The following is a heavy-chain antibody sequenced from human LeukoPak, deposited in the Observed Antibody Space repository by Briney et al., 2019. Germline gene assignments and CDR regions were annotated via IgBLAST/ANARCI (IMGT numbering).Heavy chain of an antibody. J-gene: IGHJ5*02. CDR2: SNPNSGGT. D-gene: IGHD2-2*01. CDR3: ARDRVVVVPALRANWFDP. V-gene: IGHV1-2*02. CDR1: GYTFTGYY. Sequence: ASVKVSCKASGYTFTGYYMHWVRQAPGQGLEWMGWSNPNSGGTNYAQKFQGRVTMTRDTSISTAYMELSRLRSDDTAVYYCARDRVVVVPALRANWFDPWGQGTLVTVSS.